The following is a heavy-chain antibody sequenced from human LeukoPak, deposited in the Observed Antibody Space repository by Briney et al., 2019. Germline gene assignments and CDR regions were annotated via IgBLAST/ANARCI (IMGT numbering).Heavy chain of an antibody. J-gene: IGHJ4*02. D-gene: IGHD1-26*01. V-gene: IGHV3-23*01. CDR1: GFTFSSYA. CDR3: AKDLKYTASLRIADF. CDR2: ISGSGGSR. Sequence: GGSLRLSCAASGFTFSSYAMSWVRQAPGKGLEWVSLISGSGGSRNYADSVKGRFTISRDNSKNMLYVQMNSLRAEDTAVYYCAKDLKYTASLRIADFWGQGTLVTVSS.